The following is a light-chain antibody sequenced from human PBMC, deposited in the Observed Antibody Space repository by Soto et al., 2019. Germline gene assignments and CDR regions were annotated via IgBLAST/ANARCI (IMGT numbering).Light chain of an antibody. Sequence: LVMTQSPGTLSVSPGEGVTLSCRASQSVGNSLAWYQQKPGQAPRLLIYGASSRATGIPDRFSGSGSGTDFTLTISRLEPEDFAVYYCQHYGTSSPITFGQGTRLEI. CDR3: QHYGTSSPIT. V-gene: IGKV3-20*01. J-gene: IGKJ5*01. CDR1: QSVGNS. CDR2: GAS.